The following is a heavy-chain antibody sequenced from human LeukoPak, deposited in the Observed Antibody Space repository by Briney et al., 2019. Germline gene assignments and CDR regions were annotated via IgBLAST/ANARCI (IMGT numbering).Heavy chain of an antibody. Sequence: GGSLRLSCAASGFTFSSYAMSWVRQAPGKGLEWVSAISGSGGSTYYADSVKGRFTISRDNAKNSLYLQMNSLRAEDTAVYYCAGRNYYDGSGYPPVDYWGQGTLVTVSS. V-gene: IGHV3-23*01. CDR3: AGRNYYDGSGYPPVDY. CDR1: GFTFSSYA. CDR2: ISGSGGST. D-gene: IGHD3-22*01. J-gene: IGHJ4*02.